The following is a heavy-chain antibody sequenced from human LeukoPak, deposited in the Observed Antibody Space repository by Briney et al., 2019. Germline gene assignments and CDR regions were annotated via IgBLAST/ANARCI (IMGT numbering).Heavy chain of an antibody. D-gene: IGHD2-8*01. J-gene: IGHJ3*02. CDR1: GFTFSDYY. CDR3: ASPQGTMVYANAFDI. V-gene: IGHV3-11*01. Sequence: GGSLRLSCAASGFTFSDYYMSWIRQAPGKGLEWVSYISSSGSTIYYADSVKGRFTISRDNAKNSLYLQMNSLRAEDTAVYYCASPQGTMVYANAFDIWGQGTMVTVST. CDR2: ISSSGSTI.